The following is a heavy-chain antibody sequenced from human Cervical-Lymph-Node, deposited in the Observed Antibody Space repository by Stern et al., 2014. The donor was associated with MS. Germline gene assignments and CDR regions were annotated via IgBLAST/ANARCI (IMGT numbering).Heavy chain of an antibody. CDR2: LTPQIGTS. J-gene: IGHJ4*02. CDR3: ARDQGGIADS. CDR1: GGSFSMDS. D-gene: IGHD6-13*01. Sequence: QVQLVQSGAEVKKPGSSVKVSCKASGGSFSMDSISWVRQAPGQGLEWMGGLTPQIGTSNYAQKFQGRVTTTADVSTSTAYMELTSLRSEDTAVYFCARDQGGIADSWGQGTLVIVSS. V-gene: IGHV1-69*01.